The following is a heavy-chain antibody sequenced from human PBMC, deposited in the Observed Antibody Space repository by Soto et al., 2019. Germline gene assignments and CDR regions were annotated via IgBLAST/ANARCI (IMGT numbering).Heavy chain of an antibody. J-gene: IGHJ6*02. Sequence: GGSLRLSCAASGFSFSSYAMHWVRQAPGKGLEWVVIISHDGSNKHYADSVKGRFTISRGNSKRTVDLQMNSLRTEDTAVYFCARDGFYSSGYYFTKENYYGVDVWGQGTTVTVSS. D-gene: IGHD3-22*01. CDR2: ISHDGSNK. V-gene: IGHV3-30-3*01. CDR1: GFSFSSYA. CDR3: ARDGFYSSGYYFTKENYYGVDV.